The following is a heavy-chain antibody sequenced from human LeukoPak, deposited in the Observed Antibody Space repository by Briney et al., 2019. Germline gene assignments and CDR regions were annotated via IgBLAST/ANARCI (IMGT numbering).Heavy chain of an antibody. J-gene: IGHJ5*02. CDR3: AKDRRIAAAGTWWFDP. CDR2: ISSSSSYI. Sequence: GGSLRLSCAASGFTFSSYSMNWVRQAPGKGLEWVSSISSSSSYIYYADSVKGRFTISRDNAKNSLYLQMNSLRAEDTAVYYCAKDRRIAAAGTWWFDPWGQGTLVTVSS. D-gene: IGHD6-13*01. CDR1: GFTFSSYS. V-gene: IGHV3-21*04.